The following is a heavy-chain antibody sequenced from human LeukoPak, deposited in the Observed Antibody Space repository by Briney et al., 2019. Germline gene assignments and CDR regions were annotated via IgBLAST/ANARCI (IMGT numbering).Heavy chain of an antibody. J-gene: IGHJ4*02. Sequence: PSETLSLTCPVSGGSISTSNYYWGWIRQPPGKGLEWIGNIFYSGSTYYSPSLKSRVTISLDTSRNQFSLKLTSVTAADTAVYYCARVQWWELPYFDYWGQGTLVTVSS. CDR3: ARVQWWELPYFDY. V-gene: IGHV4-39*07. CDR1: GGSISTSNYY. D-gene: IGHD2-15*01. CDR2: IFYSGST.